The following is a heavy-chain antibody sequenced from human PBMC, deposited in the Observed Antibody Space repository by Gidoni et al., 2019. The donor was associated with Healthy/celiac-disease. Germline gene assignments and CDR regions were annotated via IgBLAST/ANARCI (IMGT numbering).Heavy chain of an antibody. CDR1: GGSISSYY. V-gene: IGHV4-59*01. CDR3: ARGSGWYGVDY. J-gene: IGHJ4*02. CDR2: LYYSGST. Sequence: QVQLQESGPGLVKPSETLSLTCTVSGGSISSYYWSWIRQPPGKGLEWIGYLYYSGSTNYNPSLKSRVTISVDTSKNQFSLKLSSVTAADTAVYYCARGSGWYGVDYWGQGTLVTVSS. D-gene: IGHD6-19*01.